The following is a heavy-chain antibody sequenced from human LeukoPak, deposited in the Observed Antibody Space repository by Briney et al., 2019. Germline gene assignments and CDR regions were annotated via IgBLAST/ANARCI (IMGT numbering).Heavy chain of an antibody. CDR2: IYPGDSNT. D-gene: IGHD3-10*01. CDR3: ARGYGSGSYQDY. J-gene: IGHJ4*02. CDR1: GYSFTSYW. Sequence: GESLKISCKGSGYSFTSYWIGWVRPMPGKGLEWMGIIYPGDSNTRYRPSFQGQVTISADKSIITAYLQWSGLKASDSAMYYCARGYGSGSYQDYWGQGTLVTVSS. V-gene: IGHV5-51*01.